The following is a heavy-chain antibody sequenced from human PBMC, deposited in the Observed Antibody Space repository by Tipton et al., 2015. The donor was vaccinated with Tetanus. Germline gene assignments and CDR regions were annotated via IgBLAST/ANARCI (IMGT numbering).Heavy chain of an antibody. CDR2: ISHSGSF. CDR3: ARGGRDAYNNPLGAFDV. V-gene: IGHV4-34*01. J-gene: IGHJ3*01. D-gene: IGHD5-24*01. Sequence: WVRQAPGKGLEWIGEISHSGSFSYSPSLKSRVTISVDTSKNQFSLRLRSVAAADTAVYYCARGGRDAYNNPLGAFDVWGRGTTVTVSS.